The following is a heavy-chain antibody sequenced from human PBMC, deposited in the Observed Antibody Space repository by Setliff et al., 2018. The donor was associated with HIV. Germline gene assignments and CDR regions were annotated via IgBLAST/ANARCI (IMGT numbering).Heavy chain of an antibody. J-gene: IGHJ6*03. CDR3: ARGGYDYVWGSYRYPYYYYYMDV. D-gene: IGHD3-16*02. CDR1: GYSISSGYY. CDR2: INHSGDT. V-gene: IGHV4-38-2*01. Sequence: PSETLSLTCGVSGYSISSGYYWGWIRQPPGKGLEWIGEINHSGDTNYNPSLKSRVTISVDTSKNQFSLELSSVTAADTAVYYCARGGYDYVWGSYRYPYYYYYMDVWGKGTTVTVSS.